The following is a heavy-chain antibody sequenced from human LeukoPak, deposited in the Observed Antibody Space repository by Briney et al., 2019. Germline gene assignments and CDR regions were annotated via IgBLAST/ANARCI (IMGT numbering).Heavy chain of an antibody. V-gene: IGHV3-33*01. CDR2: IWYDGSNK. CDR3: ARKLERRGGFDY. Sequence: GGFLRLSCAASGFTFSSYGMHWVRQAPGKGLEWVAVIWYDGSNKYYADPVKGRFTISRDNSKNTLYLQMNSLRAEDTAVYYCARKLERRGGFDYWGQGTLVTVSS. D-gene: IGHD1-1*01. CDR1: GFTFSSYG. J-gene: IGHJ4*02.